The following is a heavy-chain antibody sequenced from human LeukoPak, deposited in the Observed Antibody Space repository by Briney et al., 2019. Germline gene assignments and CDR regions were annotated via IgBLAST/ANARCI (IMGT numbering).Heavy chain of an antibody. V-gene: IGHV4-4*07. Sequence: SETLSLTCTVSGGSISSYYWSWIRQPAGKGLEWIGRIYTSGSTSYNPSLKSRVTMSVDTSKNQFSLKLSSVTAADTAVYYCAREGELEMATPDAFDIWGQGTMVTVSS. J-gene: IGHJ3*02. CDR3: AREGELEMATPDAFDI. CDR1: GGSISSYY. D-gene: IGHD5-24*01. CDR2: IYTSGST.